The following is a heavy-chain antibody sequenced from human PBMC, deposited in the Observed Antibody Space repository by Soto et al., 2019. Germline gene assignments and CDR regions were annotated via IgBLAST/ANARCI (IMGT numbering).Heavy chain of an antibody. V-gene: IGHV4-30-4*01. J-gene: IGHJ5*02. CDR2: IYYSGST. CDR1: GGSISSGDYY. CDR3: AREGALPDNWFDP. Sequence: QVQLQESGPGLVKPSQTLSLTCTVSGGSISSGDYYWRWIRQPPGKGLEWIGYIYYSGSTYYNPSLKGRGTISVDTSKNQFSPKLSSVTAADTAVYDCAREGALPDNWFDPGGQGTLVTVSS.